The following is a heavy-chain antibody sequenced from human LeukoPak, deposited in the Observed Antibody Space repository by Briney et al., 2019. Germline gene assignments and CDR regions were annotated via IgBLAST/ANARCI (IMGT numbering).Heavy chain of an antibody. Sequence: ASVKVSCKASGYTFTSYYMHWVRQAPGQGLEWMGIINPSGGSTSYAQKFQGRVTMTTDTSTGTAYMELRSLRSDDTAVYYCARDLAYYDILTGYYNIDYWGQGTLVTVSS. J-gene: IGHJ4*02. CDR2: INPSGGST. CDR3: ARDLAYYDILTGYYNIDY. V-gene: IGHV1-46*01. D-gene: IGHD3-9*01. CDR1: GYTFTSYY.